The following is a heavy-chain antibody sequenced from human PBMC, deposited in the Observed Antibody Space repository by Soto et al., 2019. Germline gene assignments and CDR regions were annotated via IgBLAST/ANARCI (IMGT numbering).Heavy chain of an antibody. J-gene: IGHJ6*02. CDR2: IIPLFRKT. CDR1: GDMFRNSA. CDR3: ARARLSNGDTKIYFFYGLDV. V-gene: IGHV1-69*01. Sequence: QVQLVQSGAEVKGPGSSVKVSCKASGDMFRNSAFTWVRQAPGQGLDWMGVIIPLFRKTNVAKKFRGRVTFIADESVSSLYIEVSSLKSEDTAVYYCARARLSNGDTKIYFFYGLDVWGPGTTITVSS. D-gene: IGHD3-10*01.